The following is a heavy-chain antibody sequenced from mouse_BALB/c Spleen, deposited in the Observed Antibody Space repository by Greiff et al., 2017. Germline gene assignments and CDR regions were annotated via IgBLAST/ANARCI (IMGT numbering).Heavy chain of an antibody. Sequence: QVQLQQSGPELVKPGASVKISCKASGYSFTSYYIHWVKQRPGQGLEWIGWIFPGSGNTKYNEKFKGKATLTADTSSSTAYMQLSSLTSEDSAVYFCARGGNGYPTPQDWYFDVWGAGTTVTVSS. CDR3: ARGGNGYPTPQDWYFDV. CDR1: GYSFTSYY. CDR2: IFPGSGNT. D-gene: IGHD2-2*01. J-gene: IGHJ1*01. V-gene: IGHV1-66*01.